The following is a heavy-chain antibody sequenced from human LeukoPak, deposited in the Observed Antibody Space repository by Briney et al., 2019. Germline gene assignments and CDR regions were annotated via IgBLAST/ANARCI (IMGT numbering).Heavy chain of an antibody. D-gene: IGHD2-15*01. CDR1: GYTFTSYG. Sequence: GASVKVSCKASGYTFTSYGISWVRQAPGQGLEWMGWISAYNGNTNYAQKLQGRVTMTTDTSTSTAYMELRSLRSDDTAVYYCARDWVICSGGSCCPGYWGQGTLVTVSS. V-gene: IGHV1-18*01. CDR2: ISAYNGNT. J-gene: IGHJ4*02. CDR3: ARDWVICSGGSCCPGY.